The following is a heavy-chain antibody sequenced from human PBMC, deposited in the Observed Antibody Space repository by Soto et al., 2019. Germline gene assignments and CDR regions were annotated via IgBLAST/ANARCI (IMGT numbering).Heavy chain of an antibody. CDR1: GGSISTYY. CDR3: ARHGTDYYDSSGYARPPFDY. V-gene: IGHV4-59*01. D-gene: IGHD3-22*01. Sequence: PSETLSLTCTVSGGSISTYYWSWIRQPPWKGLEWIGYIYYSGSTNYNPSLKSRVTISVDTSKNQFSLKLSSVTAADTAVYYCARHGTDYYDSSGYARPPFDYWGQGTLVTVSS. J-gene: IGHJ4*02. CDR2: IYYSGST.